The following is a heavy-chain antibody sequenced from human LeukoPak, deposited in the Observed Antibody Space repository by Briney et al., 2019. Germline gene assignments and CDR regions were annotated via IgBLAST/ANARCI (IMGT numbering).Heavy chain of an antibody. CDR3: AKRVPPDI. V-gene: IGHV3-33*06. J-gene: IGHJ3*02. CDR1: GFTFSTYG. Sequence: PGMSLRLSCAASGFTFSTYGMHWVRQAPGKGLEWVAVIWYDGTNKYYADSVKGRFTISRDNSKNTLYLQMNSLRAEDTAVYYCAKRVPPDIWGQGTMVTVSS. CDR2: IWYDGTNK.